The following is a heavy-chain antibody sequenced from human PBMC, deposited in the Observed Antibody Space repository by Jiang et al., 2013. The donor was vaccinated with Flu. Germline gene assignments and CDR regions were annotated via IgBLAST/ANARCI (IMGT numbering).Heavy chain of an antibody. J-gene: IGHJ4*02. CDR3: AKDPTPNYYNNSGFFPPAYFFDY. CDR1: GFTFSNFA. D-gene: IGHD3-22*01. V-gene: IGHV3-30*04. Sequence: QLVESGGDVVQPGRSLRLSCSASGFTFSNFAMHWVRQAPGKGLEWVAVITYDGSSKFYADSVQGRFTISRDNSKSIVYLQMDSLGPEDTAVYFCAKDPTPNYYNNSGFFPPAYFFDYWGPGTLVPVSS. CDR2: ITYDGSSK.